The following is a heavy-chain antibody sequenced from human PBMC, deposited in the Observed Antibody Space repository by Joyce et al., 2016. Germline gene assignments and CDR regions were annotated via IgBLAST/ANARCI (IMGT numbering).Heavy chain of an antibody. V-gene: IGHV3-23*01. J-gene: IGHJ4*02. CDR2: ISGSGGST. D-gene: IGHD3-3*01. CDR1: GFTFSSYA. Sequence: EVQLLESGGGLVQPGGSLRLSCAASGFTFSSYAMSWVRQAPGKGLEWVLTISGSGGSTYYADSVKGRFTISRDNSENSLYLHMNSLRAEDTAVYYCATWAPTNYDFWSGYSYYFDNWGQGTLVTVSS. CDR3: ATWAPTNYDFWSGYSYYFDN.